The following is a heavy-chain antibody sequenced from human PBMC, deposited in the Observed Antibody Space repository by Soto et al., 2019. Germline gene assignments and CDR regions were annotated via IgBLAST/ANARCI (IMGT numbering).Heavy chain of an antibody. V-gene: IGHV4-34*01. CDR2: INHSGST. CDR1: GGSFSGYY. D-gene: IGHD2-8*02. Sequence: SETLSLTCAVYGGSFSGYYWTWIRQPPGTGLEWIGEINHSGSTNYNPSLKSRVTISVDTSKNQFSLKLTSVTAADTAVYYGARDKITGLFDFWGKGTLVTVAS. CDR3: ARDKITGLFDF. J-gene: IGHJ4*02.